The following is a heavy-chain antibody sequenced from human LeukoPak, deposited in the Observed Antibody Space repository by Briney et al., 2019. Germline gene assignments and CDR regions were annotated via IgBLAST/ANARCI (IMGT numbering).Heavy chain of an antibody. J-gene: IGHJ5*02. CDR2: INESGST. CDR3: ARVLSGSWDWFDP. Sequence: PSETLSLTCGVAGESFSEDYWSWIRQSPGKGLEWIGEINESGSTTYNPSLKSRVAMSVDMSKKEVSLKMNSVTAADTAVYYCARVLSGSWDWFDPWGQGTLVTVSS. V-gene: IGHV4-34*01. CDR1: GESFSEDY. D-gene: IGHD3-22*01.